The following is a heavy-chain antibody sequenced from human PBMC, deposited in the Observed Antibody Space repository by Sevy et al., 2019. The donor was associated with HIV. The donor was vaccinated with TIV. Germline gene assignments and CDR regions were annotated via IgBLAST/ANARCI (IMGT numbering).Heavy chain of an antibody. CDR1: GYSISSGYY. V-gene: IGHV4-38-2*02. CDR3: ACLPVYYYDSSGYPYYFDY. D-gene: IGHD3-22*01. J-gene: IGHJ4*02. Sequence: SETLSLTCTVSGYSISSGYYWGWIRQPPGKGLEWIGSIYHSGSTYYNPSLKSRVTISVDTSKNQFSLKLSSVTAADTAVYYCACLPVYYYDSSGYPYYFDYWGQGTLVTVSS. CDR2: IYHSGST.